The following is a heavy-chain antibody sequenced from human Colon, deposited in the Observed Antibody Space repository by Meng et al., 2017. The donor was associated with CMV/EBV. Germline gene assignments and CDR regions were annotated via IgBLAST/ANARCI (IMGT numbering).Heavy chain of an antibody. CDR3: TQPSTTSGAFLPFDH. CDR1: GLSFSAYT. CDR2: MNDGGGT. Sequence: SGLSFSAYTISWVHQTPEKRLQWVASMNDGGGTTHADAVEGRFTISRDNSQNTLYLQMNNLNAGDTALYFCTQPSTTSGAFLPFDHWGQGTLVTVSS. J-gene: IGHJ4*02. V-gene: IGHV3-23*01. D-gene: IGHD3-10*01.